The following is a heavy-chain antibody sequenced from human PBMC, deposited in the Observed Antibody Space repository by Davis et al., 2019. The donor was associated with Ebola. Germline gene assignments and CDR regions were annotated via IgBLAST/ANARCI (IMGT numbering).Heavy chain of an antibody. D-gene: IGHD6-6*01. CDR1: GFTFSDYY. V-gene: IGHV3-11*06. Sequence: GGSLRLSCAASGFTFSDYYMTWIRQAPGKGLEWVSYISSSSSYTNYADSVKGRFTISRDNSKNTLYLQMNSLRAEDTAVYYCAKGSSSSWDYYYYYGMDVWGQGTTVTVSS. CDR2: ISSSSSYT. CDR3: AKGSSSSWDYYYYYGMDV. J-gene: IGHJ6*02.